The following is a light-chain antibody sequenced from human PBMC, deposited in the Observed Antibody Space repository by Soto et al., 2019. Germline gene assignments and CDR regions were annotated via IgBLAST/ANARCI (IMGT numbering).Light chain of an antibody. CDR3: QHYQSGHPIT. V-gene: IGKV3-20*01. Sequence: EILVTQSPDTLSLSPGERATLSCRAAQSVGTRLAWYQHKTGQAPRLLLSGASSRATGIPDRFTGSGSETSFTLTISRLEPEDFALYYCQHYQSGHPITFGQGTRLEI. CDR2: GAS. J-gene: IGKJ5*01. CDR1: QSVGTR.